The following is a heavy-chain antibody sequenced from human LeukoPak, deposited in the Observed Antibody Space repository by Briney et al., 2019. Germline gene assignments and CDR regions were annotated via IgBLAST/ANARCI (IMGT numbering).Heavy chain of an antibody. D-gene: IGHD2-15*01. CDR3: ARESCSGGSCYLERRAFDI. CDR1: GGSISSYY. J-gene: IGHJ3*02. Sequence: PSETLSLTCSVSGGSISSYYWSWIRQPPGKGLEWIGYISNSGSTNCNPSLKSRVTISVDTSKNHFSLRLTSVTAADTAVYFCARESCSGGSCYLERRAFDIWGQGTMVTVSS. CDR2: ISNSGST. V-gene: IGHV4-59*01.